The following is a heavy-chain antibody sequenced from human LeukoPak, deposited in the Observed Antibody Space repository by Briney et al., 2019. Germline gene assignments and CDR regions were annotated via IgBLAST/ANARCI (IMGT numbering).Heavy chain of an antibody. CDR2: INHSGGT. J-gene: IGHJ6*04. V-gene: IGHV4-34*01. Sequence: PSETLSLTCAVYGGSFSGYYWSWIRQPPGKGLEWIGEINHSGGTNYNPSLKSRVTISVDTSKNQFSLKLSSVTAADTAVYYCARHPYYYYGMDVWGKGTTVTVSS. CDR3: ARHPYYYYGMDV. CDR1: GGSFSGYY.